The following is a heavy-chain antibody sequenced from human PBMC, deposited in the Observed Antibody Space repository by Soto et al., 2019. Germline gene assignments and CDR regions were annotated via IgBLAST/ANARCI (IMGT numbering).Heavy chain of an antibody. CDR3: TTLPEWYYEFHGY. J-gene: IGHJ4*02. V-gene: IGHV5-51*01. CDR1: VGNVTICG. Sequence: SSDERCVGNVTICGIGWVRQMPGKGLEWMGIMYPGDSDTRYSPSFQGLVTFSADKSLSTAYLKWRGLKASDTAVYYCTTLPEWYYEFHGYWGQGTLVTVSS. CDR2: MYPGDSDT. D-gene: IGHD3-3*01.